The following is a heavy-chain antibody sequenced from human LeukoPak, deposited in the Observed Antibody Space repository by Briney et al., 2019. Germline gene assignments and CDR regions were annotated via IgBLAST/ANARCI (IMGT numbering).Heavy chain of an antibody. CDR1: GFTFSRYA. J-gene: IGHJ4*02. D-gene: IGHD3-3*02. V-gene: IGHV3-64D*06. CDR2: ISSDGGST. Sequence: GGSLRLSCSASGFTFSRYAMHCVRQAPGKGLEYVSAISSDGGSTYYADAVEGRFTISRDNSKNTLYLQMSSLRAEDTAVYYCVKEEPFLSGYFDYWGQGTLVTVSS. CDR3: VKEEPFLSGYFDY.